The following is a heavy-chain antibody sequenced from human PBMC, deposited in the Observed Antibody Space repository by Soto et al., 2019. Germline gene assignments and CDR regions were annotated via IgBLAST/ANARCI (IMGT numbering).Heavy chain of an antibody. Sequence: QVQLQEWGAGLLKPSETLSLTCAVYGGSFSGYYWSWIRQPPGKGLEWIGEINHSGSTNYNPSLNSRVTISVDTSKNQFSLKLSSLTAADTAVYYCARMVRGVTSFDYWGQGTLVTVSS. V-gene: IGHV4-34*01. D-gene: IGHD3-10*01. CDR1: GGSFSGYY. CDR3: ARMVRGVTSFDY. CDR2: INHSGST. J-gene: IGHJ4*02.